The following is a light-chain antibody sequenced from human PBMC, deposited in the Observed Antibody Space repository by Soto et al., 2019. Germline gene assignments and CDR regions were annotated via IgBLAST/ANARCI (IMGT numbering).Light chain of an antibody. J-gene: IGKJ2*01. V-gene: IGKV1-39*01. CDR3: QQSYSTPPYT. CDR1: QYINNN. Sequence: DIQMTQSPSSLSTSVGDRVTITCRASQYINNNLNWYQQKPGKAPKLLIFAAYNLQSGVPSRFSGSGSGTDFTLTISSLQPEDFATYYCQQSYSTPPYTFGQGTKLDMK. CDR2: AAY.